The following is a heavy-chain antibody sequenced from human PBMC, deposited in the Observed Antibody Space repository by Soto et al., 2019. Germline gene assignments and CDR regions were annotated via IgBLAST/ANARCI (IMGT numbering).Heavy chain of an antibody. J-gene: IGHJ5*02. V-gene: IGHV1-46*01. Sequence: ASVKVSCKASGYTFTSYYMHWVRQAPGQGLEWMGIINPSGGSTSYAQKFQGRVTMTRDTSTSTVYMELSSLRSEDTAVYYCARGYCSSTSCYETWFDPWGQGTLVTVSS. D-gene: IGHD2-2*01. CDR2: INPSGGST. CDR1: GYTFTSYY. CDR3: ARGYCSSTSCYETWFDP.